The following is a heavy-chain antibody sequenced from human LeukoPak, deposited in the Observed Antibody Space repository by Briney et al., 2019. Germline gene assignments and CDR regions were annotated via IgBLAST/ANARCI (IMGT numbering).Heavy chain of an antibody. Sequence: PGGSLRLSCAVSGFDFSTYAMHWVRQAPGKGLEWVAVTSYDERNKYYADSVKGRFIISRDNSKNTLYLQMNNLRAADTAVYYCAREVVGALDYWGQGTLVTVSS. CDR1: GFDFSTYA. J-gene: IGHJ4*02. CDR3: AREVVGALDY. V-gene: IGHV3-30*04. CDR2: TSYDERNK. D-gene: IGHD1-26*01.